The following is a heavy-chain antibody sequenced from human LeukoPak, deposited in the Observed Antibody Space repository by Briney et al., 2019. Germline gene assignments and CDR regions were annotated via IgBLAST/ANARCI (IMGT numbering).Heavy chain of an antibody. CDR2: INPSGSST. D-gene: IGHD3-10*01. V-gene: IGHV1-46*01. CDR1: GYTFTSYF. CDR3: ARVSHSGSYGFVYYFDY. Sequence: GASVKFSCKASGYTFTSYFMHWVRQAPGQGLEWMGIINPSGSSTSYAQKFQGRGTMTRDMSTSTVYMERSSLRSEDTAVYYCARVSHSGSYGFVYYFDYWRQGTLVNVPS. J-gene: IGHJ4*02.